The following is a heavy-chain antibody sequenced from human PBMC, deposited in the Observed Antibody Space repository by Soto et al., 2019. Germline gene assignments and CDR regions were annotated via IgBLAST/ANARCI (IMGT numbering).Heavy chain of an antibody. D-gene: IGHD3-22*01. CDR3: VNHYYDSSGDAFDI. CDR1: GGSFSGYY. Sequence: NPSETLSLTCAVYGGSFSGYYWSWIRQPPGKGLEWIGEINHSGSTNYNPSLKSRVTISVDTSKNQFSLKLSSVTAADTAVYYCVNHYYDSSGDAFDIWGQGTMVTVSS. J-gene: IGHJ3*02. V-gene: IGHV4-34*01. CDR2: INHSGST.